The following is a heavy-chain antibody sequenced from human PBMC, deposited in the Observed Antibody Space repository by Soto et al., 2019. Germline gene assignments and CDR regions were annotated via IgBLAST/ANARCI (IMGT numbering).Heavy chain of an antibody. CDR3: ARDLSIVLVPAAIGIDY. Sequence: SETLSLTCTVSGGSISSYYWSWIRQPPGKGLEWIGYVHDSWGSHYNPSHKSRVAISLDTSKSQFSLKLTSVTAADTAVYYCARDLSIVLVPAAIGIDYWGQGTLVTVS. CDR1: GGSISSYY. CDR2: VHDSWGS. V-gene: IGHV4-59*01. J-gene: IGHJ4*02. D-gene: IGHD2-2*01.